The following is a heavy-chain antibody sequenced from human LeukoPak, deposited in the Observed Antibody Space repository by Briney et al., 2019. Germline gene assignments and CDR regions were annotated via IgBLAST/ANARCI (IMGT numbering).Heavy chain of an antibody. CDR2: IIPILGIA. CDR1: GGTFSSYA. V-gene: IGHV1-69*04. J-gene: IGHJ5*02. Sequence: SVKVSCKASGGTFSSYAISWVRQAPGQGLEWMGRIIPILGIANYAQEFQGRVTITADKSTSTAYMELSSLRSEDTAVYYCARDPPAYCSSTSCYSLSSWGQGTLVTVSS. D-gene: IGHD2-2*01. CDR3: ARDPPAYCSSTSCYSLSS.